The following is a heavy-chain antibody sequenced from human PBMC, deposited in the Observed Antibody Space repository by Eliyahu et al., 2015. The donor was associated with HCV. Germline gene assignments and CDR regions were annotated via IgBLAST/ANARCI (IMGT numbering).Heavy chain of an antibody. J-gene: IGHJ6*02. Sequence: EVQLVESGGGLVKPGGSLRLSCAASGFTFSXYSXXWVRQAPGKGLEWVSSISSSSSYIYYADSVKGRFTISRDNAKNSLYLQMNSLRAEDTAVYYCARLDIVDRGVYYYYYGMDVWGQGTTVTVSS. V-gene: IGHV3-21*01. CDR2: ISSSSSYI. CDR1: GFTFSXYS. D-gene: IGHD2-2*03. CDR3: ARLDIVDRGVYYYYYGMDV.